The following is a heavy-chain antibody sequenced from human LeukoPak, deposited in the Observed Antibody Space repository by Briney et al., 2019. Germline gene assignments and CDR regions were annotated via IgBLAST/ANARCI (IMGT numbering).Heavy chain of an antibody. CDR2: INHSGST. J-gene: IGHJ5*02. Sequence: TSETLSLTRAVYGGSFSGYYWSWIRQPPGKGLEWIGEINHSGSTNYNPSLKSRVTISVDTSKNQFSLKLSSVTAADTAVYYCARGGVSASSSWYHYNWSDPWGQGTLVTVSS. D-gene: IGHD6-13*01. CDR1: GGSFSGYY. CDR3: ARGGVSASSSWYHYNWSDP. V-gene: IGHV4-34*01.